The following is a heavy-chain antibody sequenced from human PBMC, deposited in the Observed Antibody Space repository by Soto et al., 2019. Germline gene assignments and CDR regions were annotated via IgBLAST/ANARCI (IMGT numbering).Heavy chain of an antibody. D-gene: IGHD6-13*01. J-gene: IGHJ4*02. CDR2: IWYDGSNK. CDR3: ARGPPSYSSSWYLAADS. V-gene: IGHV3-33*01. CDR1: GYTFSSYG. Sequence: QVQLVESGGGVVQPGRYLRLSCAASGYTFSSYGMHWVRQAPGKGLEWVAVIWYDGSNKYYADSVKGRFTISRDNSKNSLYLQMNSLRAEDTAVYYCARGPPSYSSSWYLAADSWGQGTLVTVSS.